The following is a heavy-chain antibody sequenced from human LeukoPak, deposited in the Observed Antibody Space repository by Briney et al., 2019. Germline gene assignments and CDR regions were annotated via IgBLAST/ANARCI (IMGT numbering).Heavy chain of an antibody. CDR3: ARAHCSGGSCLYYFDY. V-gene: IGHV1-18*01. J-gene: IGHJ4*02. CDR2: ISAYNGNT. CDR1: GYTFTSYG. Sequence: ASVKVSCKASGYTFTSYGISWVRQAPGQGLEWMGWISAYNGNTNYAQKFQGRVTMTRDTSISTAYMELSRLRSDDTAVYYCARAHCSGGSCLYYFDYWGQGTLVTVSS. D-gene: IGHD2-15*01.